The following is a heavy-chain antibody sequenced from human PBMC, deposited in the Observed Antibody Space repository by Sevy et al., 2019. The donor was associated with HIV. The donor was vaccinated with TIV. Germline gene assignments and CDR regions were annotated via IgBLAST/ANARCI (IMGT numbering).Heavy chain of an antibody. V-gene: IGHV4-39*01. Sequence: SETLSLTCTVSGGSISSSSYYWGWIRQPPGKGLEWIGSIYYSGSTYYNPSLKSRVTISVAKSKNQFSLKLSSVTAADTAVYYCASSFYYDSSGYIDYWGQGTLVTVSS. J-gene: IGHJ4*02. D-gene: IGHD3-22*01. CDR3: ASSFYYDSSGYIDY. CDR2: IYYSGST. CDR1: GGSISSSSYY.